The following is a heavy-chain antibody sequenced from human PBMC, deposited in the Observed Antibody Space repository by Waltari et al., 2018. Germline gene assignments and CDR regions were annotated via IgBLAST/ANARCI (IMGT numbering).Heavy chain of an antibody. CDR3: ARPDYYDTTTFYAH. D-gene: IGHD3-22*01. Sequence: QVSLLQSGPEMTKPGASVRVSCKASGYDFPLFGISWVRQGPGQGLEWMGWISPYTGNTEYAQKFQDRITLTADTSTSTIFMELRSLKSDDTAVYYCARPDYYDTTTFYAHWGQGTLVTVSS. J-gene: IGHJ1*01. CDR2: ISPYTGNT. CDR1: GYDFPLFG. V-gene: IGHV1-18*01.